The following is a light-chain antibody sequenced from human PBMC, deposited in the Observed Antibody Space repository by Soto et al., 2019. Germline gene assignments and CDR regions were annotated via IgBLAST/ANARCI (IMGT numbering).Light chain of an antibody. J-gene: IGLJ2*01. CDR1: NIERKS. CDR2: YDN. CDR3: QVWDTTSDHVV. Sequence: ELTQPPSVSVAPGKTARITCGGDNIERKSVHWYQQKPGQAPVLVIYYDNDRPSGIPERFSGSNSGNTATLTISRVEAGDEADYYCQVWDTTSDHVVFGGGTKVTVL. V-gene: IGLV3-21*04.